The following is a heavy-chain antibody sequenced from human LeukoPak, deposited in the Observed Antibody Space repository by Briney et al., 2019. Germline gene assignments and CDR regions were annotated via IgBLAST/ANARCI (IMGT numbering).Heavy chain of an antibody. CDR3: ARGEYPVGGSSEAFDI. V-gene: IGHV3-48*01. J-gene: IGHJ3*02. Sequence: GGSLRLSCAASGFTFSSYSMNWVRQAPGKGLEWVSYISSSSSTIYYADSVKGRFTISRDNAKNSLYLQMSSLRAEDTAVYYCARGEYPVGGSSEAFDIWGQGTMVTVSS. D-gene: IGHD2-15*01. CDR2: ISSSSSTI. CDR1: GFTFSSYS.